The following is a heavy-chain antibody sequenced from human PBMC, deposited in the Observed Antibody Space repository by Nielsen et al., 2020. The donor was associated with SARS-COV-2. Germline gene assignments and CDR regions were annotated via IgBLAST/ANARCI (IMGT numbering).Heavy chain of an antibody. V-gene: IGHV1-2*04. D-gene: IGHD2-2*01. Sequence: ASVKVSCKASGYTFTGYYMHWVRQAPGQGLEWMGWINPNSGGTNYAQKFQGWVTMTRDTSISTAYMELSRLRSDDTAVYYCARDDYCSSTSCPLLDYWGQGTLVTVSS. CDR3: ARDDYCSSTSCPLLDY. J-gene: IGHJ4*02. CDR2: INPNSGGT. CDR1: GYTFTGYY.